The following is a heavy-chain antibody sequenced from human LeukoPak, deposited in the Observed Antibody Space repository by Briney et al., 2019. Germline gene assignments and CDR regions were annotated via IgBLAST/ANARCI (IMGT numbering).Heavy chain of an antibody. CDR3: ARDYSGTYYGGQDY. CDR1: GYSFTVYY. V-gene: IGHV1-2*02. J-gene: IGHJ4*02. CDR2: ISPNSGGT. D-gene: IGHD1-26*01. Sequence: ASVKVSCKASGYSFTVYYMHWVRQAPGQGLEWVGWISPNSGGTNYAQKFQGRVTMTRDTSISTAYMELSRLRSDDTAVYYCARDYSGTYYGGQDYWGQGTLVTVSS.